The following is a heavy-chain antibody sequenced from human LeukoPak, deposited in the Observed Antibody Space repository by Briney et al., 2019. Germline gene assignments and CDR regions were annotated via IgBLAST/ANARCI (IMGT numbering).Heavy chain of an antibody. V-gene: IGHV3-74*01. D-gene: IGHD1-1*01. J-gene: IGHJ4*02. CDR2: IDIGGSNT. Sequence: PGGSLRLSCAASGFTFSSHWMHWVRQAPGKGLVWVSRIDIGGSNTVYADSVKGRFTISRDNAKNTLYLEMDSLRAEDTAVYYCARSIGTTGGYWGQGTLVTVSS. CDR1: GFTFSSHW. CDR3: ARSIGTTGGY.